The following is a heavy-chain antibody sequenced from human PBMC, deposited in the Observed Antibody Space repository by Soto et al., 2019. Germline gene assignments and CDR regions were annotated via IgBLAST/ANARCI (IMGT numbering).Heavy chain of an antibody. Sequence: GGSLRLSCAASGFTFSNHAMSWVRQAPGKGLEWVSAVRGGGGSSFYADSVKCPFTISRGNSKNTASLQMSGPRVKDNALYYCVRGLLAFFDFWGQGTPVTFSS. CDR1: GFTFSNHA. V-gene: IGHV3-23*01. D-gene: IGHD3-3*02. J-gene: IGHJ4*02. CDR3: VRGLLAFFDF. CDR2: VRGGGGSS.